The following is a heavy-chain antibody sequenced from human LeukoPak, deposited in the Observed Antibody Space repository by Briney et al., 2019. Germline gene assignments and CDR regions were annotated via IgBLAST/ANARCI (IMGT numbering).Heavy chain of an antibody. Sequence: ASVKVSCKASGYTFTGYYMHWVRQAPGQGLEWMGWNNPNSGGTNYAQKFQGRVTMTRDTSISTAYMELSRLRSDDTAVYYCAREVVPAATQKGHWGQGTLVTVSS. V-gene: IGHV1-2*02. CDR2: NNPNSGGT. CDR1: GYTFTGYY. CDR3: AREVVPAATQKGH. J-gene: IGHJ4*02. D-gene: IGHD2-2*01.